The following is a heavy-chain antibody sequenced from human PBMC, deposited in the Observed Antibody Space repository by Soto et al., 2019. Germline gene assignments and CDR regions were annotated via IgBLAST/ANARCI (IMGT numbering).Heavy chain of an antibody. Sequence: SETLSLTCAVSGYSISSGYYWGWIRQPPGKGLEWIGSIYHSGSTYYNPSLKSRVTISVDTSKNQFSLKLSSVTAADTAVYYCAYDDYYGSLWGQGTLVTVSS. D-gene: IGHD3-10*01. CDR2: IYHSGST. CDR3: AYDDYYGSL. CDR1: GYSISSGYY. J-gene: IGHJ4*02. V-gene: IGHV4-38-2*01.